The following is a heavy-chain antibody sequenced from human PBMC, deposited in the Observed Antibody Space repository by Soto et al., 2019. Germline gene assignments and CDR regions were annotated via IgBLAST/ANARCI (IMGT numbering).Heavy chain of an antibody. CDR3: ARGSIVATSLTPFDY. V-gene: IGHV3-21*01. CDR1: GFTFSSYS. J-gene: IGHJ4*02. D-gene: IGHD5-12*01. CDR2: ISTSSTYI. Sequence: GGSLRLSCAAFGFTFSSYSMNWVRQAPGKGLEWVSPISTSSTYIYYADSVKGRFTVSRDNAKNSLYLQINSLRDEDTAVYYCARGSIVATSLTPFDYWGQGTQVTVSS.